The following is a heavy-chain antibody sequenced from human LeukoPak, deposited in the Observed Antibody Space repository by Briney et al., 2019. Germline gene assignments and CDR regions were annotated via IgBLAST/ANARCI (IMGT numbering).Heavy chain of an antibody. CDR3: ARTGPPRFLEWSLNYYYMDV. CDR2: INPSGGST. Sequence: AASVKVSCKASGYTFTSYYMHWVRQAPGQGLEWMGIINPSGGSTSYAQKFQGRVTMTRDMSTSTVYMELSSLRSEDTAVYYCARTGPPRFLEWSLNYYYMDVWGKGNPGHRLL. V-gene: IGHV1-46*01. J-gene: IGHJ6*03. D-gene: IGHD3-3*01. CDR1: GYTFTSYY.